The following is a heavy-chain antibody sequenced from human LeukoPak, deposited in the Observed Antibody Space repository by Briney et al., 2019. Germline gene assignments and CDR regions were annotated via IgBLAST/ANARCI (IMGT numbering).Heavy chain of an antibody. J-gene: IGHJ4*02. Sequence: RGASLQISCQTSGNNFNTYWIGWVRQMPGKGLEWMGIIYPGDSDTRYSPSFQGQVTISADETVSTAYLQWSSLKTPDTAMYYCATAVVTDPYFDSWGQGTLVTVSS. CDR2: IYPGDSDT. CDR3: ATAVVTDPYFDS. D-gene: IGHD4-23*01. CDR1: GNNFNTYW. V-gene: IGHV5-51*01.